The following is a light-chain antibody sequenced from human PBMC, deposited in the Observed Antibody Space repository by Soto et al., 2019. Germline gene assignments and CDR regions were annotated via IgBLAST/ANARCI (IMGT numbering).Light chain of an antibody. V-gene: IGKV3-11*01. J-gene: IGKJ5*01. CDR2: DAS. CDR3: QQRSIWPPIT. CDR1: QSVSSY. Sequence: EIVLTQSPATLSLSPGERATLSCRASQSVSSYLAWYQQKPGQAPRLLIYDASNRATGIPARFSGSGSGTDFTLTISSLEPEDFAVYYCQQRSIWPPITFDQGTRLEIK.